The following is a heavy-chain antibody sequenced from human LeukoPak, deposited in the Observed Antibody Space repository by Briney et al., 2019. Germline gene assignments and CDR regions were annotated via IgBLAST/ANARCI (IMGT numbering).Heavy chain of an antibody. CDR3: ARNIWGLDY. J-gene: IGHJ4*02. CDR2: ISYSGST. Sequence: SETLSLTCTVSGGYINNHYWSWIRQPPGKGLEWIGYISYSGSTNYNPSLKSRVTISVDTSKNQFSLGLNSVTAADTAVYYCARNIWGLDYWGQGTLVTVSS. V-gene: IGHV4-59*11. D-gene: IGHD3-16*01. CDR1: GGYINNHY.